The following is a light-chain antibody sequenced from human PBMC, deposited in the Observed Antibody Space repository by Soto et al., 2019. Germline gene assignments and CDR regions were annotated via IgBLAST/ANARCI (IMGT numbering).Light chain of an antibody. CDR1: RSDVGGYNY. CDR2: EVS. CDR3: SSYGGSNTVV. J-gene: IGLJ2*01. V-gene: IGLV2-8*01. Sequence: QSALNQPPSASGSPGRSVTISCTGRRSDVGGYNYVSWYQQHPGKAPTLMIYEVSKRPSGVPDRLSGSKSGNTASLTVSGLQAEDEADYYCSSYGGSNTVVFGGGTKLTVL.